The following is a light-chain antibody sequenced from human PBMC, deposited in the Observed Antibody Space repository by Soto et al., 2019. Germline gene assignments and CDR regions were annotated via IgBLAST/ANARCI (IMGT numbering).Light chain of an antibody. J-gene: IGKJ5*01. Sequence: EIVLRQTIGTRALCLGEETTVSCRPSQSVDSNYLAWYQQKAGQTPRLIIYGATGRADGIPHRFSGSGFGTDFTLTISKVQPEDFAVYYCQQYGTPRSVTFGQGTRLEIK. CDR3: QQYGTPRSVT. V-gene: IGKV3-20*01. CDR1: QSVDSNY. CDR2: GAT.